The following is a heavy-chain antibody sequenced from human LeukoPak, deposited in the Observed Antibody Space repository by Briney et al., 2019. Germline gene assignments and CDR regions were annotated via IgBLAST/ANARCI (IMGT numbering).Heavy chain of an antibody. CDR1: GFTFSSYG. CDR2: LWYDGSNK. D-gene: IGHD3-10*01. V-gene: IGHV3-33*01. Sequence: GGSLRLSCAASGFTFSSYGMHWVRQAPGKGLEWVAVLWYDGSNKYYADSVKGRFTISRDNSKNTLYLQMNSLRAEDTAVYYCARHLHYYGSGNDYYYFYSMDFCGQGTTVTVSS. CDR3: ARHLHYYGSGNDYYYFYSMDF. J-gene: IGHJ6*02.